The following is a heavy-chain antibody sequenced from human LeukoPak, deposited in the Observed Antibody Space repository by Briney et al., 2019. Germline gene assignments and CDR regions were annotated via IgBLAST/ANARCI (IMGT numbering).Heavy chain of an antibody. V-gene: IGHV3-23*01. J-gene: IGHJ4*02. D-gene: IGHD3-10*01. CDR1: GFTFSSYA. CDR3: AKDVGYYGSGSPEFDY. Sequence: GGSLRLSCAASGFTFSSYAMSWVRQAPGKGLEWVSAISGSGSSTYYADSVKGRFTISRDNSKNTLYLQMNSLRAEDTAVYYCAKDVGYYGSGSPEFDYWGQGTLATVSS. CDR2: ISGSGSST.